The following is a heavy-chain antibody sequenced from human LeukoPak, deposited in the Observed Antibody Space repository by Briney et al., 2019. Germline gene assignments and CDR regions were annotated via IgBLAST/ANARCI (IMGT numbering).Heavy chain of an antibody. D-gene: IGHD3-22*01. CDR3: ARGRVVVITTPEYAFDV. Sequence: GYLRLSCAASGFTFSSYWMHWVRQAPGKGLVWVSRINSDGSSTSYADSVKGRFTISRDNAKNTLYLQMNSLRAEDTAVYYCARGRVVVITTPEYAFDVWGQGTMVTVSS. J-gene: IGHJ3*01. V-gene: IGHV3-74*01. CDR1: GFTFSSYW. CDR2: INSDGSST.